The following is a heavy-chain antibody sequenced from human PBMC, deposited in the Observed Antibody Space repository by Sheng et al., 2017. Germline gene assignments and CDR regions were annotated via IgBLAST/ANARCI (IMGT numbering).Heavy chain of an antibody. CDR2: IYYSGST. CDR3: ARDRIAAAGKARISFFDY. V-gene: IGHV4-39*07. J-gene: IGHJ4*02. CDR1: GGSISSSSYY. D-gene: IGHD6-13*01. Sequence: QLQLQESGPGLVKPSETLSLTCTVSGGSISSSSYYWGWIRQPPGKGLEWIGSIYYSGSTYYNPSLKSRVTISVDTSKNQFSLKLSSVTAADTAVYYCARDRIAAAGKARISFFDYWGQGTLVTVS.